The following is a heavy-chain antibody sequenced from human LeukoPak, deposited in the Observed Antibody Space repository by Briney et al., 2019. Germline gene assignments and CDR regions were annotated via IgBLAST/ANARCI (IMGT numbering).Heavy chain of an antibody. D-gene: IGHD3/OR15-3a*01. CDR3: ARAGGLSNFDH. CDR1: GYTFTNYC. V-gene: IGHV1-46*01. J-gene: IGHJ4*02. Sequence: VSVKISCKASGYTFTNYCMLWVRLSSGQGLQWMALINPSGGRTTYAQQFQGRLTVTRGTSTSTVYMELSSLRSDDTAVYYCARAGGLSNFDHWGQGTLVAVSS. CDR2: INPSGGRT.